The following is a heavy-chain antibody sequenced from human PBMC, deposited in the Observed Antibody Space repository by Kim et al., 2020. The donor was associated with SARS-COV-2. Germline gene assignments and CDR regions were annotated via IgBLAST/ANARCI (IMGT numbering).Heavy chain of an antibody. CDR1: GFTISSNY. Sequence: GGSLRLSCAASGFTISSNYMSWVRQAPGKGLEWVSVIYSGGSTYYADSVKGRFTISRDNSKNTLYLQMNSLRAEDTAVYYCARDRIAAAGTMSYYYYGMDVWGQGTTVTVSS. D-gene: IGHD6-13*01. V-gene: IGHV3-66*01. CDR3: ARDRIAAAGTMSYYYYGMDV. J-gene: IGHJ6*02. CDR2: IYSGGST.